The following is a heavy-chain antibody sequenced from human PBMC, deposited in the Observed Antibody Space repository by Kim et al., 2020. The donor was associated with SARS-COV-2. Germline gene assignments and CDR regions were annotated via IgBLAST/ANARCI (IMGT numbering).Heavy chain of an antibody. V-gene: IGHV1-3*01. CDR2: INAGNGNT. CDR3: ARGKYYDFWSGYSFDY. J-gene: IGHJ4*02. CDR1: GYTFTSYA. D-gene: IGHD3-3*01. Sequence: ASVKVSCKASGYTFTSYAMHWVRQAPGQRLEWMGWINAGNGNTKYSQKFQGRVTITRDTSASTAYMELSSLRSEDTAVYYCARGKYYDFWSGYSFDYWGQGTLVTVSS.